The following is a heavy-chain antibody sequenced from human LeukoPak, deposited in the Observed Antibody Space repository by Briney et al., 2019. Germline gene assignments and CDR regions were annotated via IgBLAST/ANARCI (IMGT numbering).Heavy chain of an antibody. J-gene: IGHJ6*03. D-gene: IGHD1-7*01. Sequence: SETLSLTCTVSGGSISSGSYYWSWIRQPAGKGLEWIGRIYTSGSTNYNPSLKSRVTISVDTSKNQFSLKLSSVTAADTAVYYCARGGTGTTGGLFSHYYYYYYMDVWGKGTTVTVSS. CDR2: IYTSGST. CDR3: ARGGTGTTGGLFSHYYYYYYMDV. CDR1: GGSISSGSYY. V-gene: IGHV4-61*02.